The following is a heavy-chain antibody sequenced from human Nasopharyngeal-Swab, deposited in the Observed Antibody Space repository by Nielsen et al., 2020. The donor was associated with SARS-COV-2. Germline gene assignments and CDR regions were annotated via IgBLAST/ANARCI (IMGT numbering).Heavy chain of an antibody. J-gene: IGHJ4*02. V-gene: IGHV3-33*01. CDR2: IWYDGSNK. CDR1: GFTFSSYG. CDR3: AVIAAAGTSFDY. Sequence: GESLKISCAASGFTFSSYGMHWVRQAPGKGLEWVAVIWYDGSNKYYADSVKGRFTISRDNSKNTLYLQMKRLRAEDTAVYYCAVIAAAGTSFDYWGQGTLVTVSS. D-gene: IGHD6-13*01.